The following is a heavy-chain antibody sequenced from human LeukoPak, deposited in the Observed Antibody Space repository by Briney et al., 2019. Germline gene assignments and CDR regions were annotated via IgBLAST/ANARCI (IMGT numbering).Heavy chain of an antibody. Sequence: GGSLRLSCAASGFTLSSYSLNWVRQAPGKELEWVSSITSSSSYIYYTDSVKGRFTISRDNAKNSLFLQMNSLRADDTAVYYCARDLGGLLWFGELEDWFDPWGQGTLVTVSS. CDR3: ARDLGGLLWFGELEDWFDP. V-gene: IGHV3-21*01. D-gene: IGHD3-10*01. J-gene: IGHJ5*02. CDR2: ITSSSSYI. CDR1: GFTLSSYS.